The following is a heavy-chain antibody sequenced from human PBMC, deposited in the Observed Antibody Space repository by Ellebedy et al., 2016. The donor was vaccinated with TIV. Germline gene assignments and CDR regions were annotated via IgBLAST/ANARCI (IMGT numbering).Heavy chain of an antibody. V-gene: IGHV4-39*01. CDR1: GGSISSSSYY. D-gene: IGHD2-2*01. Sequence: MPSETLSLTCTVSGGSISSSSYYWGWVRQPPGKGLEWIGSIYNSGSTYYNPSLKSRVTISVDTSKNQFSLKLSSVTAADTAVYYCARLAMPLYYLDHWGQGTLVTVSS. CDR3: ARLAMPLYYLDH. J-gene: IGHJ4*02. CDR2: IYNSGST.